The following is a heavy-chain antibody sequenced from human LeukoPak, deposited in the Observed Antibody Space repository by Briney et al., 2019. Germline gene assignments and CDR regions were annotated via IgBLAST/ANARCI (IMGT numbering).Heavy chain of an antibody. CDR3: ARDGGYSAFDY. V-gene: IGHV3-7*01. CDR1: GFDFSSNW. J-gene: IGHJ4*02. D-gene: IGHD1-26*01. CDR2: IKEDGGRE. Sequence: GGSLRLSCAASGFDFSSNWMTWIRQAPGKGLEFVANIKEDGGRENFASSVKGRFTISRDNAKDSLYLQMNNLRVEDTAVYYCARDGGYSAFDYWGQGALVTVSS.